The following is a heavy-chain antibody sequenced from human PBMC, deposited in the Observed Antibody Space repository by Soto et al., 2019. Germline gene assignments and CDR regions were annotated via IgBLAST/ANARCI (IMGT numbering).Heavy chain of an antibody. CDR1: GFTVSSNY. J-gene: IGHJ4*02. V-gene: IGHV3-53*01. D-gene: IGHD2-21*02. CDR2: IYSGGST. CDR3: ARVVTAAHFDY. Sequence: EVQLVESGGGLIQPGGSLRLSCAASGFTVSSNYMSWVRQAPGKGLEWVSVIYSGGSTYYAVSVKGRFTISRDNSKNTLYLQMNSLRAEDTAVYYCARVVTAAHFDYWGQGTLVTVST.